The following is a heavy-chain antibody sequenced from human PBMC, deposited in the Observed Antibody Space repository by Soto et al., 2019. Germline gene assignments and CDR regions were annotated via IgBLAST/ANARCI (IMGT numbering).Heavy chain of an antibody. J-gene: IGHJ2*01. CDR2: ISAYNGNT. CDR3: ARPLGRDDYNWGYFDL. CDR1: GYTFTSYG. V-gene: IGHV1-18*01. D-gene: IGHD4-4*01. Sequence: GASVKVSCKASGYTFTSYGISWVRQAPGQGLEWMGWISAYNGNTNYAQKLQGRVTMTTDTSTSTAYMELRSLRSDDTAVYYCARPLGRDDYNWGYFDLGGRGTLVTVSS.